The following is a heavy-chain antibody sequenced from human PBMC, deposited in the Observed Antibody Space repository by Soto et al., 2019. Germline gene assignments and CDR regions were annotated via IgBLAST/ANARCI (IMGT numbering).Heavy chain of an antibody. Sequence: AAVKVSCKASGYTFSSYAMHWVRQAPGQRLEWMGWINAGYGNTKSSQKFQDRVTISRDTSASTAYMELTSLRSEDTAVYYCARDTGDGTFDFWGQGTLVTVSS. J-gene: IGHJ4*02. CDR3: ARDTGDGTFDF. CDR2: INAGYGNT. D-gene: IGHD7-27*01. V-gene: IGHV1-3*01. CDR1: GYTFSSYA.